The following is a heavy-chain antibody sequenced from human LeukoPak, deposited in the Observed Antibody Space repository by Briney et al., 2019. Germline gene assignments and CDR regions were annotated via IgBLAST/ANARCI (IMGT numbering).Heavy chain of an antibody. V-gene: IGHV4-34*01. J-gene: IGHJ4*02. CDR2: IYYSGNT. CDR3: ARQTGVGLFILP. CDR1: GRSFSGYY. Sequence: SETLSLTCAVYGRSFSGYYWSWIRQPPGKGLEWIGSIYYSGNTYYNPSLKSRVTISVDTSKNQFSLKLTSVTAADTAVYYCARQTGVGLFILPGGQGTLVTVSS. D-gene: IGHD3-3*01.